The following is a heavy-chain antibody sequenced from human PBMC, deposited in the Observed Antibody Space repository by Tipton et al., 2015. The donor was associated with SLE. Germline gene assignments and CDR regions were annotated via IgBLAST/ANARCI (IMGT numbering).Heavy chain of an antibody. J-gene: IGHJ5*02. V-gene: IGHV3-7*01. Sequence: SLRLSCAASGFTFNTWMSWVRQAPGKGLEWVANIKEDGSERYYVDSVKGRFTISRDNVKNSLYLQMSSLRVENTGVYYCTRDPTSSRWFDPWSQGTLVTVSS. D-gene: IGHD2-2*01. CDR1: GFTFNTW. CDR3: TRDPTSSRWFDP. CDR2: IKEDGSER.